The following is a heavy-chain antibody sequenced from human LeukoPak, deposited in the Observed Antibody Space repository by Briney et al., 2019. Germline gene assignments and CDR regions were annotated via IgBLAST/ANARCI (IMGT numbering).Heavy chain of an antibody. J-gene: IGHJ4*02. D-gene: IGHD4-23*01. CDR2: IYYSGST. CDR3: ARTRPTVVTFDY. Sequence: SETLSLTCSVSGGSISSYYWSWIRQPPGKGLEWIGYIYYSGSTNYNPSLKSRVTISVDTSKNQFSLKLSSVTAADTAVYYCARTRPTVVTFDYWGQGTLVTVSS. V-gene: IGHV4-59*01. CDR1: GGSISSYY.